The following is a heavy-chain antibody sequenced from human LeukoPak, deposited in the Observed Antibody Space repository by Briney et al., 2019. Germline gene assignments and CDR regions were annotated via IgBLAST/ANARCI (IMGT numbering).Heavy chain of an antibody. CDR3: ARASSGYDRGGYYYYYMDV. D-gene: IGHD5-12*01. J-gene: IGHJ6*03. V-gene: IGHV1-2*02. CDR2: INPNSGGT. CDR1: GYTFTGYY. Sequence: ASVKVSCKASGYTFTGYYMHWVRQAPGQGLEWMGWINPNSGGTNYAQKFQGRVTMTRAPSISTVYMELSRLRSDDTAVYYCARASSGYDRGGYYYYYMDVWGKGTTVTVSS.